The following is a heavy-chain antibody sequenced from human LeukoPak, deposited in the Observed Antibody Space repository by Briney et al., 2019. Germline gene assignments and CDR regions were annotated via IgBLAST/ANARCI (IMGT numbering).Heavy chain of an antibody. J-gene: IGHJ4*02. V-gene: IGHV3-48*01. Sequence: GGSLRLSCAASGFTFTVYSMTWVRQAPEKGLEWISHISAASHGIYYADSVKGRFTVSRDNAKNSVFLLLTSLRPEDTAVYYCARGEWHQDGIGYNRFDNWGQGALVTVSS. CDR2: ISAASHGI. CDR1: GFTFTVYS. D-gene: IGHD3-3*01. CDR3: ARGEWHQDGIGYNRFDN.